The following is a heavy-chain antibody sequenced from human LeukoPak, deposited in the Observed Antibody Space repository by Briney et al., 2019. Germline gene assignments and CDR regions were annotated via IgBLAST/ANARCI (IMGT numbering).Heavy chain of an antibody. D-gene: IGHD6-19*01. V-gene: IGHV3-23*01. CDR1: GFTFSSYA. CDR3: AKVGVAVAGTGYYYYYYMDV. Sequence: PGGSLRLSCAASGFTFSSYAMSWVRQAPGKGLEWVSAISGRGGGTYYADSVKGRFTISRDNSKNTLYLQMNSLRAEDTAVYYCAKVGVAVAGTGYYYYYYMDVWGKGTTVTVSS. CDR2: ISGRGGGT. J-gene: IGHJ6*03.